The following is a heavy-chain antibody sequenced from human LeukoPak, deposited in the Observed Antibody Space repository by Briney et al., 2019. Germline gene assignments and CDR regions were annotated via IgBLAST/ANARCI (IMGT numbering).Heavy chain of an antibody. CDR3: ARHLEMAKIGDAFDI. J-gene: IGHJ3*02. D-gene: IGHD5-24*01. CDR1: GFTFSDYY. CDR2: ISSSGSTI. V-gene: IGHV3-11*01. Sequence: GGSLRLSCAASGFTFSDYYMSWIRQAPGKGLEWVSYISSSGSTIYYADSVKGRFTISRDNAKNSLYLQMNSLRAEDTAVYNCARHLEMAKIGDAFDIWGQGTMVTVSS.